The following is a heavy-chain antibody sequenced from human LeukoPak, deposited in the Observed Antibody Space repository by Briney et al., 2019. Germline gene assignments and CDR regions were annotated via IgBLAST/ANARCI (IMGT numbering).Heavy chain of an antibody. CDR3: ARDEPQWLGAFDI. V-gene: IGHV3-64*01. D-gene: IGHD6-19*01. Sequence: GGSLRLSCAASGFSFSGDYIHWVRQAPGKGLEYVSAISGNGATTHYTNSVKGRFTISRDNSKNTVYLQMNSLRAEDTAVYYCARDEPQWLGAFDIWGQGTMVTVSS. J-gene: IGHJ3*02. CDR1: GFSFSGDY. CDR2: ISGNGATT.